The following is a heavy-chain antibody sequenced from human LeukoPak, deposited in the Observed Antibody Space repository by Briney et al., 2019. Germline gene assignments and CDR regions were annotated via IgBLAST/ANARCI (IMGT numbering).Heavy chain of an antibody. V-gene: IGHV1-69*04. J-gene: IGHJ3*02. Sequence: ASVKVSCKASGGTFSSYAISWVRQAPGQGLEWMGRIIPILGIANYAQKFQGRVTITADKSTSTAYMELSSLRSEDTAVYYCAREGFNYGDYVSRRAFDIWGQGTMVTVSS. CDR1: GGTFSSYA. CDR3: AREGFNYGDYVSRRAFDI. CDR2: IIPILGIA. D-gene: IGHD4-17*01.